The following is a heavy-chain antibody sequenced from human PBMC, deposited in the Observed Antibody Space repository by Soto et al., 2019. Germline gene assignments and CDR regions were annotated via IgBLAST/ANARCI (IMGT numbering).Heavy chain of an antibody. CDR2: ISGGGVAT. Sequence: EVQVLESGGGLGQPGGSLRLSCAASGFTFSSYAMGWVRQVPGKGLGWVSAISGGGVATNYADSVKGRFTISRDNSKNTLYLQMNSLRAEDTAVYYCAKGRESSGSYRPFDYWGQGTLVTVSS. D-gene: IGHD3-22*01. CDR3: AKGRESSGSYRPFDY. CDR1: GFTFSSYA. V-gene: IGHV3-23*01. J-gene: IGHJ4*02.